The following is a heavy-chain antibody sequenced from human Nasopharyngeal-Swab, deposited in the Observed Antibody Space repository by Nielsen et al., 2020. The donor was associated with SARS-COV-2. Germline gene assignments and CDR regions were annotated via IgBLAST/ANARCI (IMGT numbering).Heavy chain of an antibody. J-gene: IGHJ5*02. CDR3: ARGWGIAARSGWFDP. CDR2: ISSSGSTI. V-gene: IGHV3-48*03. Sequence: GSLKISCAASGFTFSSYEMNWVRQAPGKGLEWVSYISSSGSTIYYADSVKGRFTISRDNAKNSLYLQMNSLRAEDTAVYYCARGWGIAARSGWFDPWGQGTLVTVSS. CDR1: GFTFSSYE. D-gene: IGHD6-6*01.